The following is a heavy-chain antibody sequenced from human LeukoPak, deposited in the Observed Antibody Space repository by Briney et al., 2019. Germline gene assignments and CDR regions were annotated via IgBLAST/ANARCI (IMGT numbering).Heavy chain of an antibody. D-gene: IGHD2-2*02. CDR2: ISAYNGNT. V-gene: IGHV1-18*04. CDR1: GYTFTSYG. J-gene: IGHJ4*02. Sequence: ASVKVSCKASGYTFTSYGISWVRQAPGQGLEWMGWISAYNGNTNHAQKLQGRVTMTTDTSTSTAYMELRSLRSDDTAVYYCARGDDCSSTSCYTGDYWGQGTLVTVSS. CDR3: ARGDDCSSTSCYTGDY.